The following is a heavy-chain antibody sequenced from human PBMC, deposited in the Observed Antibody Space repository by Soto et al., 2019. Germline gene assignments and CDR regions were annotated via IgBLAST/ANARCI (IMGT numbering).Heavy chain of an antibody. Sequence: PSETLSLTCIVSDGSISSYYWNWIRQPAGKRLEWIGRIYSSGTTNYNPSLKSRVTTSVDASKNQFSLKLSSVTAADTAVYYCARVKATLYRHYYFDYWGQGTPVTVSS. CDR3: ARVKATLYRHYYFDY. CDR2: IYSSGTT. V-gene: IGHV4-4*07. D-gene: IGHD5-12*01. CDR1: DGSISSYY. J-gene: IGHJ4*02.